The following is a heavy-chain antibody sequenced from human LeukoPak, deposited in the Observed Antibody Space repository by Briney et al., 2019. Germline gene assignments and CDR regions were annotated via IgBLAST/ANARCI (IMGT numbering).Heavy chain of an antibody. V-gene: IGHV3-23*01. CDR3: TIMNVIRGGFDM. J-gene: IGHJ3*02. CDR1: GITFSNSA. CDR2: ISGSGSDT. D-gene: IGHD2-15*01. Sequence: GGSLRLSCAASGITFSNSAMSWVRQIPGTGLEWVSTISGSGSDTYYTDSVEGRFTISRDNSKNTLYLQMNSLRAEDTAVYYCTIMNVIRGGFDMWGQGTMVTVSS.